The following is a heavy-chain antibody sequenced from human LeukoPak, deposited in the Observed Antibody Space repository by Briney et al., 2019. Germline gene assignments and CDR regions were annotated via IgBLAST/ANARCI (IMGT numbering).Heavy chain of an antibody. D-gene: IGHD6-25*01. V-gene: IGHV3-53*01. J-gene: IGHJ4*02. CDR3: ARVRSSSGYFDY. Sequence: GGSLRLSCAASGFTVSSNYMSWVRQAPGKGLEWVSVIYSGGSTYYADSVKGRFTISRDNSKNTLYLQMNSQRAEDTAVYYCARVRSSSGYFDYWGQGTLVTVSS. CDR2: IYSGGST. CDR1: GFTVSSNY.